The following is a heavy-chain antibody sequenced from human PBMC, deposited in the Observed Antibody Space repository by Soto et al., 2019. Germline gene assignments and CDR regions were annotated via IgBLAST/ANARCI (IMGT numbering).Heavy chain of an antibody. J-gene: IGHJ4*02. CDR1: YK. D-gene: IGHD2-2*02. CDR2: IYPGDSDT. V-gene: IGHV5-51*01. CDR3: AVLDCCSTSCYRYRFDY. Sequence: YKNDWVRQMPGKGLEWMGIIYPGDSDTRYSPSFQGQVTISADKSISTAYLQWSSLKASDTAMYYVAVLDCCSTSCYRYRFDYWGQGTLVTVSS.